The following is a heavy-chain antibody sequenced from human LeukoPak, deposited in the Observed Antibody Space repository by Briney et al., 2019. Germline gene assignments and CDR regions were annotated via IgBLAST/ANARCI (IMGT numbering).Heavy chain of an antibody. CDR3: AREELLWFGEYPTLYFDY. Sequence: SVKVSCKASGGTFSSYAISWVRQAPGQGLEWMGGIIPIFGTANYAQKFQGRVTITADESTSTAYMELSSLRSEDTAMYYCAREELLWFGEYPTLYFDYWGQGTLVTVSS. J-gene: IGHJ4*02. CDR1: GGTFSSYA. D-gene: IGHD3-10*01. V-gene: IGHV1-69*13. CDR2: IIPIFGTA.